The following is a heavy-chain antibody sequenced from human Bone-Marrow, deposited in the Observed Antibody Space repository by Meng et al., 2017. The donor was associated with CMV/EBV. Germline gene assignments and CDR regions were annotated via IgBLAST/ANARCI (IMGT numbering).Heavy chain of an antibody. CDR3: ARDNNWGPDY. V-gene: IGHV1-2*02. CDR1: GYTFTAHY. D-gene: IGHD7-27*01. J-gene: IGHJ4*02. Sequence: KVSCKASGYTFTAHYFHWVRQAPGQGLEWMGWIHPHRGDTNYAQQFQGRVTLTRDTSINTGYMELTRLTSDDTAVYYCARDNNWGPDYWGQGTLVTVSS. CDR2: IHPHRGDT.